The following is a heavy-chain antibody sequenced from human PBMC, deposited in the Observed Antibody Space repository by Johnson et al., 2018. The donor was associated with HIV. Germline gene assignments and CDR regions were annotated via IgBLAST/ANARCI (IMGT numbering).Heavy chain of an antibody. CDR3: ARDRILTGYDASDI. CDR2: IYSGGST. V-gene: IGHV3-53*01. CDR1: GFTVSSNY. D-gene: IGHD3-9*01. J-gene: IGHJ3*02. Sequence: VQLVESGGGLIQPGGSLRLSCAASGFTVSSNYMSWVRQAPGKGLEWVSFIYSGGSTYYADSVKGRFTISRDNSKNTLYLQMNSLRAEDTAVYYCARDRILTGYDASDIWGQVTMVIVSS.